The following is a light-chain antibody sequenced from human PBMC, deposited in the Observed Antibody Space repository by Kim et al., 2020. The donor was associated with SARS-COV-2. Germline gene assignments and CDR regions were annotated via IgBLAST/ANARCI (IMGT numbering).Light chain of an antibody. J-gene: IGLJ3*02. V-gene: IGLV1-44*01. Sequence: ELTQPPSASGAPGQRVTISCSGSSSNIGSNAVHWYQQLPGTAPKLLIYNNNQRPSGVPDRFSGSKSGTSASLAISGLQSEDEADYYCAAWDDSLNGRVFGGGTRLTVL. CDR1: SSNIGSNA. CDR3: AAWDDSLNGRV. CDR2: NNN.